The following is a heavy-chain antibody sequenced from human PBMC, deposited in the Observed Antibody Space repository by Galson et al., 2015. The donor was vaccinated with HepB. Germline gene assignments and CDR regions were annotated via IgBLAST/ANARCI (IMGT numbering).Heavy chain of an antibody. Sequence: CAISGDSVSGNIVSWNWIRQSPSRGLEWLGRTYFRSKWYYDYAVSVKSPITINPDTSENQFSLQLHSVTPEDTAVYYCAGAGYCRSTYCFFAYWGQGTLVTVSP. CDR3: AGAGYCRSTYCFFAY. V-gene: IGHV6-1*01. D-gene: IGHD2-2*01. J-gene: IGHJ4*02. CDR1: GDSVSGNIVS. CDR2: TYFRSKWYY.